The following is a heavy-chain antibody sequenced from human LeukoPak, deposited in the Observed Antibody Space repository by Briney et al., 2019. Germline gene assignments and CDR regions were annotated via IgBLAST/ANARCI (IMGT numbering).Heavy chain of an antibody. D-gene: IGHD3-16*01. CDR3: TKERGGRGRRIMMVGGYGP. CDR1: GFTFSGFA. V-gene: IGHV3-30*04. J-gene: IGHJ5*02. CDR2: ISYHGRDK. Sequence: PGGSLRLSCAGSGFTFSGFAMHWVRQAPGKGLEWVAAISYHGRDKYYADAVSGRFTISRDNSKNTLHLEMNSLRTDDTAVYYCTKERGGRGRRIMMVGGYGPWGQGTQVTVSS.